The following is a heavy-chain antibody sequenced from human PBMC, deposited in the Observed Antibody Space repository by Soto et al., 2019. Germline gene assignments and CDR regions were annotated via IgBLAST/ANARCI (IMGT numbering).Heavy chain of an antibody. CDR3: AKRSMILPEAYDF. CDR2: VYYSGST. D-gene: IGHD3-22*01. V-gene: IGHV4-59*08. CDR1: GGPISSYY. J-gene: IGHJ3*01. Sequence: PSETLSLTCTVSGGPISSYYWSWIRQPPGKGLEWIGHVYYSGSTSNNPSLKSRVTMSVDTSNTQFSLRLSSVTAADPAVYYCAKRSMILPEAYDFSGQGT.